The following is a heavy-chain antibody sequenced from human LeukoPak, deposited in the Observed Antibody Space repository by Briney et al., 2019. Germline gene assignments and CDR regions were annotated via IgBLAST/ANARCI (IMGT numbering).Heavy chain of an antibody. CDR2: MNPNSGNT. CDR1: GYTFTSYD. CDR3: ARGKRFLEWLLSPSYYYYYGMDV. Sequence: ASVKVSCKASGYTFTSYDINWARQATGQGLEWMGWMNPNSGNTGYAQKFQGRVTMTRNTSISTAYMELSSLRSEDTAVYYCARGKRFLEWLLSPSYYYYYGMDVWGQGTTVTVSS. V-gene: IGHV1-8*01. J-gene: IGHJ6*02. D-gene: IGHD3-3*01.